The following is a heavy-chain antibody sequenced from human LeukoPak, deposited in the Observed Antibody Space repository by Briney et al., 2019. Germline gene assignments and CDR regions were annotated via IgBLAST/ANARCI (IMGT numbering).Heavy chain of an antibody. CDR2: IKQDGSEK. CDR3: AREVYYDSSGYLVDY. Sequence: GGSLRLSCAASGFTFSLYWMSWVRQAPGKGLEWVSDIKQDGSEKYYVDSVKGRFTISRDNAKNSLSLQMDSLRAEDTAVYYCAREVYYDSSGYLVDYWGQGTLVTVSS. CDR1: GFTFSLYW. J-gene: IGHJ4*02. V-gene: IGHV3-7*01. D-gene: IGHD3-22*01.